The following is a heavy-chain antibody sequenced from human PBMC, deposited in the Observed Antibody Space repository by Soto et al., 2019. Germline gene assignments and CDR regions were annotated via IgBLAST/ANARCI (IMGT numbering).Heavy chain of an antibody. J-gene: IGHJ6*02. CDR3: AGDDVDTAMAYGMDV. CDR2: IIPIFGTA. D-gene: IGHD5-18*01. Sequence: QVQLVQSGAEVKKPGSSVKVSCKASGGTFSSYAISWVRQAPGQGLEWMGGIIPIFGTANYAQKFQGRVTITADESTSPAYMEVSSLRSEDTVVYYCAGDDVDTAMAYGMDVWGQGTTVTVSS. CDR1: GGTFSSYA. V-gene: IGHV1-69*12.